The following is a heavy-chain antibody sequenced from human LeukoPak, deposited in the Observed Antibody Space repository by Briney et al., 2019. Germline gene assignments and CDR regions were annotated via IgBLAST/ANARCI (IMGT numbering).Heavy chain of an antibody. Sequence: SGGSLRLSCAASGFTFSSYAMHWVRQAPGKGLEGVAVISYDGSNEYNADSVKGRFTISRDNSKNTLSLQMNSMRAEDTAVYYCARDHALYYYGSGSYNDYWGQGTLVTVSS. J-gene: IGHJ4*02. CDR1: GFTFSSYA. CDR3: ARDHALYYYGSGSYNDY. CDR2: ISYDGSNE. V-gene: IGHV3-30*04. D-gene: IGHD3-10*01.